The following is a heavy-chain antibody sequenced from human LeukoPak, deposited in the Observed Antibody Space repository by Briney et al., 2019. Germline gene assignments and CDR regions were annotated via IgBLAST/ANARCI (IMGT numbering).Heavy chain of an antibody. D-gene: IGHD6-13*01. CDR1: GFTFSSYS. V-gene: IGHV3-48*01. CDR2: ISSSSSTI. Sequence: GGSLRLSCAASGFTFSSYSMNWVRQAPGKGLEWVSYISSSSSTIYYADSVKGRFTISRDNSKNTLYLQMNSLRVEDTAVYYCAKEFQYTSSWYDYASDWFDPWGQGTLVTVSS. J-gene: IGHJ5*02. CDR3: AKEFQYTSSWYDYASDWFDP.